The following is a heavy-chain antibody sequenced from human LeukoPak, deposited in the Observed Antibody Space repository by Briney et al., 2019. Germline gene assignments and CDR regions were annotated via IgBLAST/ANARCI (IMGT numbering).Heavy chain of an antibody. CDR2: INPSVGTT. D-gene: IGHD3-22*01. J-gene: IGHJ3*02. Sequence: TSVKVSCKASGYTFTKYYIHWMRQAPGQGLEWVGIINPSVGTTLYSQKFQGRVTLTRDTSTTTVYMEVTSLRSDDTAVYYCAREEMMVILALDMWGQGTMVTVSS. CDR1: GYTFTKYY. V-gene: IGHV1-46*01. CDR3: AREEMMVILALDM.